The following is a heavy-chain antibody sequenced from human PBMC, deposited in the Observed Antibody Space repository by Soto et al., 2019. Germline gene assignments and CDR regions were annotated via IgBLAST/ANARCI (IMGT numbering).Heavy chain of an antibody. D-gene: IGHD6-6*01. CDR2: IYYSGST. V-gene: IGHV4-39*01. CDR1: GGSISSSSCY. CDR3: ARHRARNWFYP. J-gene: IGHJ5*02. Sequence: SETLSLTCIVSGGSISSSSCYWGWIRQPPGKGLEWIGSIYYSGSTYYNPSLKSRVTISVDTSKNQFSRKLSSVTAADTAVFYCARHRARNWFYPWGQGTLVTVSS.